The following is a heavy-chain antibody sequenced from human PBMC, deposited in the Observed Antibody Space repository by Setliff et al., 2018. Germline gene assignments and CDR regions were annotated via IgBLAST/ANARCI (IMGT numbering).Heavy chain of an antibody. J-gene: IGHJ6*02. CDR1: GFTFSSYG. V-gene: IGHV3-21*01. CDR2: FSGSGGNT. Sequence: PGGSLRLSCAASGFTFSSYGMHWVRQAPGKGLEWVSAFSGSGGNTYYADSVKGRFTISRDNAKNSLYLEMNSLRAEDTAIYYCVRNGDLLGGFGMDVWGQGTTVTVS. D-gene: IGHD3-10*01. CDR3: VRNGDLLGGFGMDV.